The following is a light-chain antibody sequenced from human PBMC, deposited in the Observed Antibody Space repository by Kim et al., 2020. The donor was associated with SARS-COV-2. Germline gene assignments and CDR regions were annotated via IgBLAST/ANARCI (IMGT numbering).Light chain of an antibody. CDR1: TGAVTSGHY. CDR3: LLSSGGARV. Sequence: PGGTVTLTCGSSTGAVTSGHYPYWFQQKPGPAPRTLIYDITNKHSWTPARFSGSLLGDKAALTLSGAQPEDEAEYYCLLSSGGARVFGGGTQLTVL. J-gene: IGLJ2*01. V-gene: IGLV7-46*01. CDR2: DIT.